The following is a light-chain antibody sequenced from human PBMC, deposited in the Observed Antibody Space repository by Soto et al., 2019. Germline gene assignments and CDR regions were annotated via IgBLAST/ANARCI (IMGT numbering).Light chain of an antibody. CDR3: AAWDDSLNGVV. CDR2: SNN. V-gene: IGLV1-44*01. CDR1: SSNIGSNN. J-gene: IGLJ2*01. Sequence: QSVLTQPPSASGTPGQRVTISCSGSSSNIGSNNVNWYQQLPGTAPKLLIYSNNQRPSGVPDRFSGSKSGTSASLAISGLLSDDEADYYCAAWDDSLNGVVFGGGTKLTVL.